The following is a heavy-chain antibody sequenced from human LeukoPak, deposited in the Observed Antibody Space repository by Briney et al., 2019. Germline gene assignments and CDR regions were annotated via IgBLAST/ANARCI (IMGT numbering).Heavy chain of an antibody. CDR1: GGSISSGGYS. J-gene: IGHJ4*02. CDR3: AREAPHLYFDY. CDR2: IYHSGST. V-gene: IGHV4-30-2*01. Sequence: SETLSLTCAVSGGSISSGGYSWSWIRQPPGKGLEWIGYIYHSGSTYYNPSLKSRVTISVDRSKNQFSLKLSSVTAADTAVYYCAREAPHLYFDYWGQGTLVTVSS. D-gene: IGHD3-3*02.